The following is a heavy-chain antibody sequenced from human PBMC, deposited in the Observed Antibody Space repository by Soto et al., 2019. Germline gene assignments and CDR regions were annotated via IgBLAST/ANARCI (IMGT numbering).Heavy chain of an antibody. Sequence: EVQLLESGGGLVHAGGSLRHSCAASGFTFSSYAMSWVRQAPGKGLEWVSVISGSGDSTYYADSVRGRFTISRDNSKNTLYLQMNSLRAEDTAVYYCAKDRDGAAAGPTKFYGMDVWGQGTTVTVSS. CDR3: AKDRDGAAAGPTKFYGMDV. V-gene: IGHV3-23*01. CDR2: ISGSGDST. J-gene: IGHJ6*02. CDR1: GFTFSSYA. D-gene: IGHD6-13*01.